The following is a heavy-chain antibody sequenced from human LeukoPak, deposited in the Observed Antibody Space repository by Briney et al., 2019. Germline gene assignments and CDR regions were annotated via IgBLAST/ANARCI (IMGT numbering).Heavy chain of an antibody. J-gene: IGHJ4*02. CDR2: IHLSGTPT. CDR3: VRSMATITFSFDY. CDR1: GFAFSIYR. V-gene: IGHV3-48*04. Sequence: GGSLRLSCEASGFAFSIYRMNWVRQAPGKGLEWVSYIHLSGTPTHYADPVKGRFSISRDNAKNSLYLQMNSLRAEDTAVYYCVRSMATITFSFDYWGQGTLVTVSS. D-gene: IGHD5-24*01.